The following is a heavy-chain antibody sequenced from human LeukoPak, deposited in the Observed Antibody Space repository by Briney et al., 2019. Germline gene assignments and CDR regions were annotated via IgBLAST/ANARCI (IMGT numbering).Heavy chain of an antibody. CDR1: GFPFNNYW. Sequence: GGSLRLSCAASGFPFNNYWMSWVRQAPGKGLEWVAIIKQDGSEKFYVDSVKGRFTISRDNAKNSLYLQMNSLRAEDTAIYYCTRDGSGYYTTYWGQGTLVTVSS. V-gene: IGHV3-7*01. D-gene: IGHD3-22*01. CDR3: TRDGSGYYTTY. J-gene: IGHJ4*02. CDR2: IKQDGSEK.